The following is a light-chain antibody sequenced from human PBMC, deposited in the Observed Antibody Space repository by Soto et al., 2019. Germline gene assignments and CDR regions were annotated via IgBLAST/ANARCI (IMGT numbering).Light chain of an antibody. CDR2: GAS. J-gene: IGKJ4*01. Sequence: DIKLTQSPSSLSASVGDRVTITCRASLRISKYLNWYQQKPGKAPKLLISGASTLQSGVPSRFSGSGSGTDFTLTITNLQPEDSATYFCQQSHSTPLTFGGGTKLEI. CDR1: LRISKY. CDR3: QQSHSTPLT. V-gene: IGKV1-39*01.